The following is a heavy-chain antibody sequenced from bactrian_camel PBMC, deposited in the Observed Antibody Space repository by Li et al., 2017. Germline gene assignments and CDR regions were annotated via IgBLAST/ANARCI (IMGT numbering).Heavy chain of an antibody. CDR1: GVYSKYC. J-gene: IGHJ4*01. D-gene: IGHD2*01. Sequence: HVQLVESGGRSVEAGGSLTLSCVASGVYSKYCMAWFRQAPGKEREGIADIHSDGSTTYADSVKGRFTISKDSASNTLYLQMKSLKPEDTAMYFCAAVGRTTGYCYYSLSPDEYVFWGQGTQVTVS. CDR3: AAVGRTTGYCYYSLSPDEYVF. V-gene: IGHV3S55*01. CDR2: IHSDGST.